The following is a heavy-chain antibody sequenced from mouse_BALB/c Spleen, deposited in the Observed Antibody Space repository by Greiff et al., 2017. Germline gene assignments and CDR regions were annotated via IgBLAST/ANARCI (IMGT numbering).Heavy chain of an antibody. CDR2: INPSNGRT. CDR1: GYTFTSYW. J-gene: IGHJ4*01. CDR3: ARWGGNYAMDD. Sequence: QGQLQQPGAELVKPGASVKLSCKASGYTFTSYWMHWVKQRPGQGLEWIGEINPSNGRTNYNEKFKSKATLTVDKSSSTAYMQLSSLTSEDSAVYYCARWGGNYAMDDWGQGTSVTVSS. V-gene: IGHV1S81*02. D-gene: IGHD1-1*02.